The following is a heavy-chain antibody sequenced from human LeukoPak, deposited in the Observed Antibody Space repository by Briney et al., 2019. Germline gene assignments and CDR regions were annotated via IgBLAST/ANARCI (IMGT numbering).Heavy chain of an antibody. D-gene: IGHD6-25*01. V-gene: IGHV4-38-2*02. CDR1: GYSISSGYY. J-gene: IGHJ4*02. Sequence: SETLSLTCTVSGYSISSGYYWGWIRQPPGKGLEWIGSIYHSGSTYYNPSLKSRVTISVDTSKNQFSLKLSSVTAADTAVYYCARAFWGSGIDYWGQGTLVTVSS. CDR3: ARAFWGSGIDY. CDR2: IYHSGST.